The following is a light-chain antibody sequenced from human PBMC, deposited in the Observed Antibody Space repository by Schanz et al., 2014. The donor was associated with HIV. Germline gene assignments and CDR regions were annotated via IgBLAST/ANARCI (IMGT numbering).Light chain of an antibody. CDR2: EVS. V-gene: IGLV2-8*01. J-gene: IGLJ2*01. Sequence: QSALTQPPSASGSPGQSVTISCTGTSSDVGGYNYVSWYQQHPGKAPIVMIYEVSKRPSGVPNRFSGSKSDNAASLTGSGLQAEDEADYYCSSYTTSSTRVFGGGTKLIVL. CDR3: SSYTTSSTRV. CDR1: SSDVGGYNY.